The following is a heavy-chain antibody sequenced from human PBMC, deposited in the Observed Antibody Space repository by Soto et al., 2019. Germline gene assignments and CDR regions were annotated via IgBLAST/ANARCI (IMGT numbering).Heavy chain of an antibody. J-gene: IGHJ6*02. CDR2: ISYDGSNK. Sequence: GGSLRLSCAASGFTFSSYGMHWVRQAPGKGLEWVAVISYDGSNKYYADSVKGRFTISRDNSKNTLYLQMNSLRAEDTAVYYCALWSYDSSGYHIYGMDVWGQGTTVTVSS. CDR3: ALWSYDSSGYHIYGMDV. D-gene: IGHD3-22*01. CDR1: GFTFSSYG. V-gene: IGHV3-30*03.